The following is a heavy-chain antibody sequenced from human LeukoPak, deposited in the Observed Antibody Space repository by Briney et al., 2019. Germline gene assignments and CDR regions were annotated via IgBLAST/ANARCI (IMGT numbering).Heavy chain of an antibody. V-gene: IGHV3-23*01. CDR3: AKAGDSRPMYYFDY. Sequence: GGSLRLSCAASGFTFSSYAMSWVRQAPGKGLEWVSAISGSGGSTYYADSVKGRFTISRGNSKNTLYLQMNSLRAEDTAVYYCAKAGDSRPMYYFDYWGQGNLVTVSS. D-gene: IGHD3-22*01. J-gene: IGHJ4*02. CDR1: GFTFSSYA. CDR2: ISGSGGST.